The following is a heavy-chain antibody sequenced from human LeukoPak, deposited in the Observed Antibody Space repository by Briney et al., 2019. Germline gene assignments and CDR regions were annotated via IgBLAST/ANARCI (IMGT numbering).Heavy chain of an antibody. Sequence: GGSLRLSCVVSGLTFRTYWMSWVRQAPGKGLEWVANIKQDGSEKYYVDSVKGRFTISRDNAKNSLYLQMNSLKTEDTAVYSCANFDGDSQAFHIWGQGTMVTVSS. CDR1: GLTFRTYW. V-gene: IGHV3-7*01. CDR3: ANFDGDSQAFHI. CDR2: IKQDGSEK. J-gene: IGHJ3*02. D-gene: IGHD3-9*01.